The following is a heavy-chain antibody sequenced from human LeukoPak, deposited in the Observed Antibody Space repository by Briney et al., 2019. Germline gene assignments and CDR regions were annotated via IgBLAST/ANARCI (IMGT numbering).Heavy chain of an antibody. CDR3: ARHAATGTTSSLRFDP. D-gene: IGHD4-17*01. CDR2: IYYSGST. Sequence: PSETLSLTCTVSGGSIISYYWTWTRQPPGKGLERIGYIYYSGSTNYNPSLKSRVTISVDTSKNQFSLKLSSVSAADTAVYYCARHAATGTTSSLRFDPWGQGALVTVSS. J-gene: IGHJ5*02. V-gene: IGHV4-59*08. CDR1: GGSIISYY.